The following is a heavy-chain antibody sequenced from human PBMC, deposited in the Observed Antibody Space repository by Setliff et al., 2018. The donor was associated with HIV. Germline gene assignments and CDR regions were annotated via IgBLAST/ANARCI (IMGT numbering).Heavy chain of an antibody. CDR1: GYTFTAYY. CDR3: ARVFYSRGSGYYKGLDY. CDR2: IIPNSGGRT. V-gene: IGHV1-46*01. J-gene: IGHJ4*02. Sequence: GPSVKVSCKASGYTFTAYYIHWVRQAPGQGLEWMGRIIPNSGGRTSYAQKFQGRVTMTRDTSTSTVYMELSSLRSEDTALYYCARVFYSRGSGYYKGLDYWGQGTLVTVSS. D-gene: IGHD3-3*01.